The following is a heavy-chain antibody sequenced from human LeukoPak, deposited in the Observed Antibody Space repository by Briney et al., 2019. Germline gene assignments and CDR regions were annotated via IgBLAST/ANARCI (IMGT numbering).Heavy chain of an antibody. D-gene: IGHD4-17*01. Sequence: SETLSLTCTVSGGSISSYYWSWIRQPPGKGLERIGYIYYTGSTNYNPSLKSRVTISVDTSQNQFSLKVSSVTAADTAVYYCVRSKSGTYGWFDPWGQGTLVTVSS. V-gene: IGHV4-59*01. CDR2: IYYTGST. J-gene: IGHJ5*02. CDR3: VRSKSGTYGWFDP. CDR1: GGSISSYY.